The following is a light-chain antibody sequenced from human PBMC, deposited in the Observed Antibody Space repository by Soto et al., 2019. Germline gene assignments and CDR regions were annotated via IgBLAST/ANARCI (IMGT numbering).Light chain of an antibody. CDR1: QSVSSSY. Sequence: EIVLTQSPGTLSLSPGERVTLSCRAGQSVSSSYLAWYQQKPGQAPRLVIYGASSRATGIPDRFSGSGSGTDFTLTISGLQPEDFAVYYCQQYGTSPGTFGQGTKVDI. V-gene: IGKV3-20*01. CDR3: QQYGTSPGT. J-gene: IGKJ1*01. CDR2: GAS.